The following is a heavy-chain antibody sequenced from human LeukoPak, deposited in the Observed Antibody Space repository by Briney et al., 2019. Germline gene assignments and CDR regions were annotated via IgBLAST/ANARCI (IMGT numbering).Heavy chain of an antibody. J-gene: IGHJ6*02. CDR1: GGSISSSSYY. CDR3: ASLTRLRYGMDV. CDR2: IYYSGST. V-gene: IGHV4-39*01. Sequence: PSETLSLTCTVSGGSISSSSYYWGWIRQPPGKGLEWIGSIYYSGSTHYNPSLKSRVTISVDTSKNQFSLKLSSVTAADTAVYYCASLTRLRYGMDVWGQGTTVTVSS. D-gene: IGHD5-12*01.